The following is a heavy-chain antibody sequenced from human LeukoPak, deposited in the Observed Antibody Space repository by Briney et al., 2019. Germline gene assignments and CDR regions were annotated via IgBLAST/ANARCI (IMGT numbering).Heavy chain of an antibody. CDR2: INPSVGST. D-gene: IGHD4-17*01. V-gene: IGHV1-46*01. J-gene: IGHJ6*03. CDR3: ARDRRPNYGDYGNYYYYYYMDV. CDR1: GYTFTSYY. Sequence: ASVKVSCKASGYTFTSYYMHWVRQAPGQGLEWMGIINPSVGSTSYAQKVQGRVTMTRDTSTSTVYMELSSLRSEDTAVYYCARDRRPNYGDYGNYYYYYYMDVWGKGTTVTVSS.